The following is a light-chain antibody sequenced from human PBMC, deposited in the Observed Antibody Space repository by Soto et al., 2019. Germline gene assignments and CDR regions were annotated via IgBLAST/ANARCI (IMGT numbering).Light chain of an antibody. J-gene: IGKJ4*01. V-gene: IGKV1-5*01. Sequence: DIQMTQSPSTLSASVGDRVTITCRASQSISSWLAWFQQKPGKAPKLLIYDASSLESGVPSRLSGRGSGTEFTLTISSLQPDDFATYYCQQYNSYPLTFGGGTKVEIK. CDR2: DAS. CDR3: QQYNSYPLT. CDR1: QSISSW.